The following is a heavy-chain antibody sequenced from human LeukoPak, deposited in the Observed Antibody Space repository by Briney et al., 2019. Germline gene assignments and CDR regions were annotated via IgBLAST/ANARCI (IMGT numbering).Heavy chain of an antibody. D-gene: IGHD3-10*01. Sequence: PGGSLRLPCAVSGIPLSNYGMSWFRQAPGKGLEWFAGISDSGGSTNYADSVKGRFTISRDNAKNTLYLQMNSLRAEDTAVYFCAKRGVVIRVILVGFHKQAYYFDSWGQGALVTVSS. J-gene: IGHJ4*02. CDR1: GIPLSNYG. V-gene: IGHV3-23*01. CDR3: AKRGVVIRVILVGFHKQAYYFDS. CDR2: ISDSGGST.